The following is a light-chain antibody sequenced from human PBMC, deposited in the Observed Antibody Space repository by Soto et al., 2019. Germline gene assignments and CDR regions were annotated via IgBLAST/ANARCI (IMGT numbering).Light chain of an antibody. V-gene: IGKV1-5*03. J-gene: IGKJ1*01. Sequence: DIQMTQSPSTLSASVGDRVTITCRASQSIGSWLAWYQQKPGKAPKLLIYKASSLESGVPSRFSGSGSGTEFTLTISSLQPDDFATYYCQQYNSYSTWTLGQGTKVDIK. CDR2: KAS. CDR1: QSIGSW. CDR3: QQYNSYSTWT.